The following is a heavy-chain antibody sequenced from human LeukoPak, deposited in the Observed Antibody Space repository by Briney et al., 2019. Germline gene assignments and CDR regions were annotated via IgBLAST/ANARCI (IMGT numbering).Heavy chain of an antibody. CDR3: ARGAIEDYYDSSGYQSSLYYFDY. J-gene: IGHJ4*02. V-gene: IGHV1-18*01. CDR1: GYTFTSYG. D-gene: IGHD3-22*01. CDR2: ISAYNGNT. Sequence: ASVKVSCKASGYTFTSYGISWVRQAPGQGLEWMGWISAYNGNTNYAQKLQGRATMTTDTSTSTAYMELRSLRSDDTAVYYCARGAIEDYYDSSGYQSSLYYFDYWGQGTLVTVSS.